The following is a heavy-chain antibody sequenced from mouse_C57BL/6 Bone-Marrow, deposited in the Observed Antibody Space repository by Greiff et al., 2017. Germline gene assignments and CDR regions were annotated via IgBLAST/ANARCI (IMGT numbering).Heavy chain of an antibody. D-gene: IGHD1-1*01. Sequence: QVQLQQPGAELVKPGASVKLSCKASGYTFTSYWMHWVKQRPGQGLEWIGMIHPNSGSTNYNEKFKSKATLTVDKSSSTAYIQLSSLTSEDSAVYYCASPHYYGSSLYYYAMDYWGQGTSVTVSS. J-gene: IGHJ4*01. CDR3: ASPHYYGSSLYYYAMDY. CDR2: IHPNSGST. V-gene: IGHV1-64*01. CDR1: GYTFTSYW.